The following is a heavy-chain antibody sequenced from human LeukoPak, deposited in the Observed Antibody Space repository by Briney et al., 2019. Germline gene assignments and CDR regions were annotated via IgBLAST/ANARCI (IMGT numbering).Heavy chain of an antibody. V-gene: IGHV1-18*01. D-gene: IGHD6-13*01. J-gene: IGHJ4*02. CDR2: ISAYNGNT. Sequence: ASVKVSCKASGYTFTSYGISWVRQAPGQGLEWMGWISAYNGNTNYAQKLQGRVTMTTDTSTSTAYMGLRSLRSDDTAVYYCARDLIAAAGTGSIYWGQGTLVTVSS. CDR1: GYTFTSYG. CDR3: ARDLIAAAGTGSIY.